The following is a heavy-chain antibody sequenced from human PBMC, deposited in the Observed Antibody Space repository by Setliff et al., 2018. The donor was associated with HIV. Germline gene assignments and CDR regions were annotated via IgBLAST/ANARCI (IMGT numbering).Heavy chain of an antibody. D-gene: IGHD1-1*01. CDR3: TPPPGTY. J-gene: IGHJ4*02. V-gene: IGHV3-49*04. CDR2: IKSKAYGETT. CDR1: GFTFGEYA. Sequence: PGGFLRLSCTASGFTFGEYAMSWVRQAPGKGLEWVGIIKSKAYGETTEYAASVKGRFTLSRDDSKSIAYLQMNSLKTEDTGVYYCTPPPGTYWGQGTLVTVSS.